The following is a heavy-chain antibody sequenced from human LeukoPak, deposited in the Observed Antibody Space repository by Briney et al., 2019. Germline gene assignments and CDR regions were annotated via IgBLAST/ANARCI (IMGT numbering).Heavy chain of an antibody. CDR1: GGTFSSYT. J-gene: IGHJ5*02. Sequence: SVKVSCKASGGTFSSYTISWVRQAPGQGLEWMGRIIPTLGIANYAQKFRGRVTITADKSTSTAYMELSSLRSEDTAVYYCVRSGSYFVYGDYGGAGFGPWGQGTLVTVSS. CDR3: VRSGSYFVYGDYGGAGFGP. V-gene: IGHV1-69*02. D-gene: IGHD4-17*01. CDR2: IIPTLGIA.